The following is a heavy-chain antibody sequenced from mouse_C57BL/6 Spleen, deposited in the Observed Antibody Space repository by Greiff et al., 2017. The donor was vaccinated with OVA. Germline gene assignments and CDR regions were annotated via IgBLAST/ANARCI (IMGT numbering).Heavy chain of an antibody. CDR1: GYTFTSYW. CDR2: IHPNSGST. Sequence: VQLQQPGAELVKPGASVKLSCKASGYTFTSYWMHWVKQRPGQGLEWIGMIHPNSGSTNYNEKFKSKATLTVDKSSSTAYMQLSSLTSEDSAVYYCARCYYGNDVGFAYWGQGTLVTVSA. V-gene: IGHV1-64*01. D-gene: IGHD2-2*01. J-gene: IGHJ3*01. CDR3: ARCYYGNDVGFAY.